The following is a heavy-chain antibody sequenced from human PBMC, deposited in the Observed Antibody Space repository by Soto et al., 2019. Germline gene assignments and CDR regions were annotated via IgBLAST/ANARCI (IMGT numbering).Heavy chain of an antibody. D-gene: IGHD7-27*01. CDR1: GGSISSGGYY. J-gene: IGHJ6*02. V-gene: IGHV4-31*03. Sequence: SETLSLTCTVSGGSISSGGYYWSWIRQHPGKGLEWIGYIFYSGTTYYKPSLKSRVTISVDTSKNQFSLRLTSVTAADTAVYYCARYVSSLVLGPENYYGLDVWGRGTTVTVSS. CDR3: ARYVSSLVLGPENYYGLDV. CDR2: IFYSGTT.